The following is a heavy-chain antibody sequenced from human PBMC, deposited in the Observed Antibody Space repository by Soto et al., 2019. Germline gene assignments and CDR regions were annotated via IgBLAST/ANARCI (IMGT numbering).Heavy chain of an antibody. CDR2: LILVLKTT. Sequence: QVQLVQSGAEVKKSGSSVKVSCKASGGAFVNFAFSWVRQAPGQRPEWMGGLILVLKTTTYARKFQGRLTITADESTSTTYMELSSLRSEDTAMCYCARSSATVPKPGYYYGMDVLGQGTTVTVSS. J-gene: IGHJ6*02. CDR3: ARSSATVPKPGYYYGMDV. V-gene: IGHV1-69*01. D-gene: IGHD4-17*01. CDR1: GGAFVNFA.